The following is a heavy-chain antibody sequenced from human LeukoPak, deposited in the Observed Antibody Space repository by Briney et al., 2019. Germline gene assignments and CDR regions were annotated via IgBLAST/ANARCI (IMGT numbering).Heavy chain of an antibody. CDR2: IYTSGST. Sequence: PSETLSLTCTVSGGSISSGSYYWSWIRQPAGKGLEWIGRIYTSGSTNYNPSLKSRVTISVDTSKNQFSLKLSSVTAADTAVYYCARAYYDFWSGYSVDVWGTGTTVTVSS. V-gene: IGHV4-61*02. CDR1: GGSISSGSYY. CDR3: ARAYYDFWSGYSVDV. D-gene: IGHD3-3*01. J-gene: IGHJ6*04.